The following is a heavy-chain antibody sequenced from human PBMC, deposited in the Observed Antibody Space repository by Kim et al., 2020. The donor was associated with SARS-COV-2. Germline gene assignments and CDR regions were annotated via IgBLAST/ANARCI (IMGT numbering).Heavy chain of an antibody. D-gene: IGHD6-19*01. Sequence: GNTGYAQKFQGRVTLTRNTSISTAYMGLSSLRSEDTAVYYCARGSGWYDYWGQGTLVTVSS. V-gene: IGHV1-8*01. CDR3: ARGSGWYDY. CDR2: GNT. J-gene: IGHJ4*02.